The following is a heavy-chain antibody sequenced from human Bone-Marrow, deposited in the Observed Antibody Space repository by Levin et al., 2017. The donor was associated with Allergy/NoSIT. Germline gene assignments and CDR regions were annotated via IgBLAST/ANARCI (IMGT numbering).Heavy chain of an antibody. CDR3: GLLFPVRPYYFDF. CDR2: IYYSGTT. Sequence: PSETLSLTCTVTEGSISAYYWTWIRQTPEKGLEWIGNIYYSGTTRYNPSLLSRVTMSVDTSKNQFFLSLTSVTAADTARYYCGLLFPVRPYYFDFWGQGILVAVSS. J-gene: IGHJ4*02. CDR1: EGSISAYY. V-gene: IGHV4-59*03. D-gene: IGHD2-21*01.